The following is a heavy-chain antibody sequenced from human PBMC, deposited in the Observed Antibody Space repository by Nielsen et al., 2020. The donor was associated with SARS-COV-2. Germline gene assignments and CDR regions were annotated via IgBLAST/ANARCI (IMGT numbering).Heavy chain of an antibody. D-gene: IGHD5-24*01. Sequence: SLKISCAASGFTFDDYAMHWVRQAPGKGLEWVSGISWNSGSIGYADSVKGRFTISRDNAKNSLYLQMNSLRAEDTALYYCAKDSMDGFPSWYFDLWGRGTLVTVSS. V-gene: IGHV3-9*01. CDR3: AKDSMDGFPSWYFDL. J-gene: IGHJ2*01. CDR1: GFTFDDYA. CDR2: ISWNSGSI.